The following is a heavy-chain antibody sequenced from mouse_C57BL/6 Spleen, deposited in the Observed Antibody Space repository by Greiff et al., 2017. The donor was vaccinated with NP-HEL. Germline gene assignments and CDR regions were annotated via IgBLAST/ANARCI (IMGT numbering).Heavy chain of an antibody. J-gene: IGHJ4*01. D-gene: IGHD1-1*02. CDR3: ARHRLGGDAMDY. Sequence: EVMLVESGGGLVKPGGSLKLSCAASGFTFSSYTMSWVRQTPEKRLEWVATISGGGGNTYYPDSVKGRFTISRDNAKNTLYLQMSSLRSEDTALYYCARHRLGGDAMDYWGQGTSVTVSS. V-gene: IGHV5-9*01. CDR2: ISGGGGNT. CDR1: GFTFSSYT.